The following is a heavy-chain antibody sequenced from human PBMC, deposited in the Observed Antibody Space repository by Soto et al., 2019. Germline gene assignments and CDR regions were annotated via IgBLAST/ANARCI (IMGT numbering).Heavy chain of an antibody. D-gene: IGHD4-4*01. Sequence: GESLKISCKGSGYSFTNYWIGWVRQMPGKGLEWMGIICPGDSDTRYSPSFQGQVTISADKSISTAYLQWSSLTASDTAMYYCARRFREATMTTFDYWGQGTLVTVSS. CDR1: GYSFTNYW. CDR2: ICPGDSDT. J-gene: IGHJ4*02. CDR3: ARRFREATMTTFDY. V-gene: IGHV5-51*01.